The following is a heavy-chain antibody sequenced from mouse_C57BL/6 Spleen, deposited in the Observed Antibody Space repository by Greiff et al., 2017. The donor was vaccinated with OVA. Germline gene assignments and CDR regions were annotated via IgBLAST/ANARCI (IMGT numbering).Heavy chain of an antibody. D-gene: IGHD2-4*01. Sequence: EVKVVESGPELVKPGASVKISCKASGYSFTDYNMNWVKQSNGKSLEWIGVINPNYGTTSYNQKFKGKATLTVDQSSSTAYMQLNSLTSEDSAVYYCARSYYDYDVDAMDYWGQGTSVTVSS. CDR3: ARSYYDYDVDAMDY. CDR1: GYSFTDYN. V-gene: IGHV1-39*01. CDR2: INPNYGTT. J-gene: IGHJ4*01.